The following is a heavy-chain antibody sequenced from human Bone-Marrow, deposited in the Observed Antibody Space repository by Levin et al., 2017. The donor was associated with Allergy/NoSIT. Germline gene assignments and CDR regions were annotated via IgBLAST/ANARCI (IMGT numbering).Heavy chain of an antibody. CDR2: ISGSGGST. CDR3: AKDHYGDYGRHYNWFDP. Sequence: GGSLRLSCAASGFTFSSYAMSWVRQAPGKGLEWVSAISGSGGSTYYADSVKGRFTISRDNSKNTLYLQMNSLRAEDTAVYYCAKDHYGDYGRHYNWFDPWGQGTLVTVSS. D-gene: IGHD4-17*01. CDR1: GFTFSSYA. V-gene: IGHV3-23*01. J-gene: IGHJ5*02.